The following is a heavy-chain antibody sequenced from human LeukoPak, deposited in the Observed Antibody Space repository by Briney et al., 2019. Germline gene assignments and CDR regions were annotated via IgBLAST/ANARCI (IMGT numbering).Heavy chain of an antibody. D-gene: IGHD6-19*01. CDR3: ARESSGWPYNWFDP. CDR2: VYYSGST. J-gene: IGHJ5*02. CDR1: GGSISSYY. Sequence: SETLSLTCTVSGGSISSYYWSWIRQPPGKGLEWIGYVYYSGSTNYNPSLKSRVTISVDTSKNQFSLKLSSVTAADTAVYYCARESSGWPYNWFDPWGQGTLVTVSS. V-gene: IGHV4-59*01.